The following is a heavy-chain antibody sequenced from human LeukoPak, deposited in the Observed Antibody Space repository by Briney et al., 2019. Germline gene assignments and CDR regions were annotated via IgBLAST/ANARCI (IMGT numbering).Heavy chain of an antibody. Sequence: ASVKASCKASGGTFSSYAISWVRQAPGQGLEWMGGIIPIFGTANYAQKFQGRVTITADKSTSTAYMELSSLRSEDTAVYYCASSVDTAMVGIDYWGQGTLVTVSS. V-gene: IGHV1-69*06. D-gene: IGHD5-18*01. CDR3: ASSVDTAMVGIDY. CDR1: GGTFSSYA. CDR2: IIPIFGTA. J-gene: IGHJ4*02.